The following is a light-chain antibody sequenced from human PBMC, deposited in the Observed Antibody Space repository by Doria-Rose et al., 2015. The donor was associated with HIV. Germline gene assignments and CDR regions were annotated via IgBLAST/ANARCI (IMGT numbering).Light chain of an antibody. CDR2: TAS. CDR1: QGISSD. V-gene: IGKV1-8*01. CDR3: QQYYDYPRT. J-gene: IGKJ1*01. Sequence: AIPLTQSPSSISASTGDRVTITCRASQGISSDLAWYQQKPGRAPKLLIYTASTLQSGVPSRFSGSGSGTDFTLTISCLQSEDFATYYCQQYYDYPRTCGQGNTVEIK.